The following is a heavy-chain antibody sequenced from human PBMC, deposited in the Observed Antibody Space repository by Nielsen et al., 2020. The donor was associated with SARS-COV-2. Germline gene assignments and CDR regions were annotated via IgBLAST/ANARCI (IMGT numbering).Heavy chain of an antibody. CDR3: AREPRAPSSGKLFDY. D-gene: IGHD1-26*01. V-gene: IGHV1-18*04. Sequence: ASVKVSCKASGYTFTSYGISWVRQAPGQGLEWMGWISAYNGNTNYAQKLQGRVTMTTDTSTSTAYMELRSLRSDDTAVYYCAREPRAPSSGKLFDYWGQGTLVTVSS. J-gene: IGHJ4*02. CDR1: GYTFTSYG. CDR2: ISAYNGNT.